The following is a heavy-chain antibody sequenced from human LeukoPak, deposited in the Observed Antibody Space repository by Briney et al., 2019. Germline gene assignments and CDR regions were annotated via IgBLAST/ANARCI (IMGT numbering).Heavy chain of an antibody. CDR3: AKDRAQQLVLDF. Sequence: PGGSLRLSCAASGFTFSSYAMSWVRQAPGKGLEWVSAIIGSGSSTYYADSVKGRFTISRDNSKSTLFLQMNSLRAEDTAVYYCAKDRAQQLVLDFWGQGTLVTVSS. J-gene: IGHJ4*02. CDR2: IIGSGSST. V-gene: IGHV3-23*01. D-gene: IGHD6-13*01. CDR1: GFTFSSYA.